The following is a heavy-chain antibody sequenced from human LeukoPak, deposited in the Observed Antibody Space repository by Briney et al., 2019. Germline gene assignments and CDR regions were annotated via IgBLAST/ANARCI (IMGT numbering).Heavy chain of an antibody. Sequence: GGSLRLSCAASGFTFSDYSMNWVRQTPGRGLEWVSSISPSGRSTSYADSVKGRFTISRDNAKNSLYLQMSSLRAEDTAVYYCASFRTGYSYYFDYWGQGILVTVSS. D-gene: IGHD3/OR15-3a*01. J-gene: IGHJ4*02. CDR2: ISPSGRST. CDR1: GFTFSDYS. V-gene: IGHV3-21*01. CDR3: ASFRTGYSYYFDY.